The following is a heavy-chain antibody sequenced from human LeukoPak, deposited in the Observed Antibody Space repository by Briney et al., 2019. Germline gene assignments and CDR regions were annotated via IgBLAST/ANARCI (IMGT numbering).Heavy chain of an antibody. D-gene: IGHD5/OR15-5a*01. V-gene: IGHV3-7*01. CDR2: INQDGSVK. CDR3: ARLLGQSTIYDL. Sequence: GGSLRLSCAASGFTFSSYSMNWVRQAPGKGLEWVATINQDGSVKHYVDSVKGRFIISRDNADNSVSLQMNSLGAEDTAMYYCARLLGQSTIYDLXXQGTLVTVSS. J-gene: IGHJ5*02. CDR1: GFTFSSYS.